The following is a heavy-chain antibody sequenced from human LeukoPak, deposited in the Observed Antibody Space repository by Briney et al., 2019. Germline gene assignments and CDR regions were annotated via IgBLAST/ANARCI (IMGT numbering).Heavy chain of an antibody. CDR3: ARERYSGSYYPPNDAFDI. CDR2: INSDGGST. Sequence: PGGSLRLSCAASGFTFSSYWMHWVRQAPGKELVWVSRINSDGGSTSYADSVKGRFTISRDNAKNTLYLQMNSLRAEDTAVYYCARERYSGSYYPPNDAFDIWGQGTMVTVSS. D-gene: IGHD1-26*01. J-gene: IGHJ3*02. V-gene: IGHV3-74*01. CDR1: GFTFSSYW.